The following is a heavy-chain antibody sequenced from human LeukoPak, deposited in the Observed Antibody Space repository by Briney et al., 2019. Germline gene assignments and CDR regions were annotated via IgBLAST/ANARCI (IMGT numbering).Heavy chain of an antibody. D-gene: IGHD4-17*01. V-gene: IGHV3-23*01. CDR3: AKKDYGDYEVPFDY. CDR1: GFTFSSYA. Sequence: GGSLRLSCAASGFTFSSYAMSWVRQAPGKGLEWVSAISGSGGSTYYADSVKGRFTISRDNSKNTLYLQMNSLRAEDTAVYHCAKKDYGDYEVPFDYWGQGTLVTVSS. J-gene: IGHJ4*02. CDR2: ISGSGGST.